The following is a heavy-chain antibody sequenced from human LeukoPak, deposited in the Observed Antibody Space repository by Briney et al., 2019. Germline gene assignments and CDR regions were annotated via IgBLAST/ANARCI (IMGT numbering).Heavy chain of an antibody. D-gene: IGHD1-26*01. CDR1: GFTFRNYW. J-gene: IGHJ4*02. Sequence: GGSLRLSCVDSGFTFRNYWMSWVRQAPGKGLEWVGFIRSKAYGGTTEYAASVKGRFTISRDDSKSIAYLQMNSLKTEDTAVYYCTREGSGSYYFDYWGQGTLVTVSS. CDR3: TREGSGSYYFDY. V-gene: IGHV3-49*02. CDR2: IRSKAYGGTT.